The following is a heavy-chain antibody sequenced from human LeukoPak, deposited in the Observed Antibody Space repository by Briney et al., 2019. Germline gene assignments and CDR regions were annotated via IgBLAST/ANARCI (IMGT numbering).Heavy chain of an antibody. CDR1: GGSISSSAYF. Sequence: PSETLSLTCAAPGGSISSSAYFWVWLRQPPGRGLEWIGSISYSVTTYYNPSLKSRVAISVDTSNNQFSLRVSSVTAADTAVYYCARSSSGSYYRFHHWGQGTLVTVSS. D-gene: IGHD3-10*01. CDR3: ARSSSGSYYRFHH. CDR2: ISYSVTT. J-gene: IGHJ4*02. V-gene: IGHV4-39*01.